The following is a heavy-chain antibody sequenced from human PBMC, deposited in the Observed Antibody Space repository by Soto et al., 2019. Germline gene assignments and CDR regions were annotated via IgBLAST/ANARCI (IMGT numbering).Heavy chain of an antibody. D-gene: IGHD4-17*01. CDR3: ARGFGDYVWFDY. V-gene: IGHV4-30-4*01. Sequence: PSETLSLTCTVSGGSISSGDYYWSWIRQPPGKGLEWIGYIYYSGSTYYNPSLKSRVTISVDTSKNQFSLKLSSVTAADTAVYYRARGFGDYVWFDYWGQGTLVTVSS. J-gene: IGHJ4*02. CDR1: GGSISSGDYY. CDR2: IYYSGST.